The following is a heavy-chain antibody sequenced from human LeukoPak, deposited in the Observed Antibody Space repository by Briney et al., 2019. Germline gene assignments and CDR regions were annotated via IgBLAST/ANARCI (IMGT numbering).Heavy chain of an antibody. V-gene: IGHV3-53*05. CDR3: AKDSTYYYDSSATMG. CDR2: IYSGGST. D-gene: IGHD3-22*01. CDR1: GFTVSSNY. J-gene: IGHJ4*02. Sequence: PGGSLRLSCAASGFTVSSNYMSWVRQAPGKGLEWVSVIYSGGSTYYADSVKGRFTISRDNSKNTLYLQMNSLRAEDTAVYYCAKDSTYYYDSSATMGWGQGTLVTVSS.